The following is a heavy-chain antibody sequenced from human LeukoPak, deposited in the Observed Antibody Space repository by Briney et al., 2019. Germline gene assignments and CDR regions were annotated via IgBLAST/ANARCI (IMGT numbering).Heavy chain of an antibody. CDR1: GYTFTGYY. V-gene: IGHV1-2*02. CDR2: INPNSGGT. CDR3: ARGPLVLRDGYNKGAFDI. Sequence: ASVKVSCKASGYTFTGYYMHWVRQAPGQGLEWMGWINPNSGGTNYAQKFQGRVTMTRDTSTSTAYMELSRLRSDDTAVYYCARGPLVLRDGYNKGAFDIWGQGTMVTVSS. D-gene: IGHD5-24*01. J-gene: IGHJ3*02.